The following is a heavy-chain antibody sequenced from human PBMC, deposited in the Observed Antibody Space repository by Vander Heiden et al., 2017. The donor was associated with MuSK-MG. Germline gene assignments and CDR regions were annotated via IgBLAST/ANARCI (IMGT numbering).Heavy chain of an antibody. CDR1: GYSLTSYW. CDR3: ARQGCSGGSCYSEYAFDI. D-gene: IGHD2-15*01. V-gene: IGHV5-51*01. Sequence: EVQLVQSGAEVKQPGEALTVAGKGSGYSLTSYWIGGGRQMPGKGLEWMGIIYPGDSDTRYSPSFQGQVTISADKSISTAYLQWSSLKASDTAMYYCARQGCSGGSCYSEYAFDIWGQGTMVTVSS. CDR2: IYPGDSDT. J-gene: IGHJ3*02.